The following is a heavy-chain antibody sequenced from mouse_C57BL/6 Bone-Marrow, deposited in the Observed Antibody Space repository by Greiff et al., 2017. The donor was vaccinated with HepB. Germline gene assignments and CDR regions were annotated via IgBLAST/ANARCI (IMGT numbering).Heavy chain of an antibody. CDR3: ARDTYWVYYYAMDY. Sequence: EVKLVESGGGLVKPGGSLKLSCAASGFTFSSYAMSWVRQTPEKRLEWVATISDGGSYTYYPDNVKGRFTISRDNAKNNLYLQMSHLKSEDTAMYYCARDTYWVYYYAMDYWGQGTSVTVSS. J-gene: IGHJ4*01. V-gene: IGHV5-4*01. D-gene: IGHD5-1*01. CDR2: ISDGGSYT. CDR1: GFTFSSYA.